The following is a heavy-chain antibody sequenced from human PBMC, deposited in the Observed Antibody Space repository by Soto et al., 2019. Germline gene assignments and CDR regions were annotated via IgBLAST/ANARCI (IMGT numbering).Heavy chain of an antibody. D-gene: IGHD3-3*01. Sequence: EVQLVESGGGLVQPGRSLRLSCAASGFAFDQYAMHWVRQAPGKGLEWVSVLSWNSGNIGYADSVKGRFTIYRDNAKNALYLQMNSLRAEDTALYYCAKALGSSFLYNAEYFHYWGQGTLVTVSS. J-gene: IGHJ1*01. CDR2: LSWNSGNI. V-gene: IGHV3-9*01. CDR1: GFAFDQYA. CDR3: AKALGSSFLYNAEYFHY.